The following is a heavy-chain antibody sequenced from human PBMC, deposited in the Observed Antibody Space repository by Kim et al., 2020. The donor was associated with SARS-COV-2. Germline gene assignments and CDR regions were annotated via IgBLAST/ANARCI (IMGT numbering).Heavy chain of an antibody. D-gene: IGHD3-10*01. J-gene: IGHJ6*02. Sequence: GGSLRLSCTASGFTFGDYAMSWFRQAPGKGLEWVGFIRSKAYGGTTEYAASVKGRFTISRDDSKSIAYLQMNSLKTEDTAVYYCTRVGEFIWFGELLLGDYYYDGMDVWGQGTTVTVSS. V-gene: IGHV3-49*03. CDR1: GFTFGDYA. CDR2: IRSKAYGGTT. CDR3: TRVGEFIWFGELLLGDYYYDGMDV.